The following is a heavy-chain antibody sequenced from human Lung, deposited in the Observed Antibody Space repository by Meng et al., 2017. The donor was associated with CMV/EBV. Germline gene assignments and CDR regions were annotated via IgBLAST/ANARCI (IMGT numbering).Heavy chain of an antibody. Sequence: GESLKISCAASGFNVGTYWMTWVRQAPGKGLQRVANINQEGNWRAYVDSVKGRFTISRDNARNSVYLQMNSLRPEDTGVFYCARVPSSGYSPFDSWGPGTLVXVSS. D-gene: IGHD3-22*01. CDR2: INQEGNWR. CDR1: GFNVGTYW. V-gene: IGHV3-7*04. CDR3: ARVPSSGYSPFDS. J-gene: IGHJ4*02.